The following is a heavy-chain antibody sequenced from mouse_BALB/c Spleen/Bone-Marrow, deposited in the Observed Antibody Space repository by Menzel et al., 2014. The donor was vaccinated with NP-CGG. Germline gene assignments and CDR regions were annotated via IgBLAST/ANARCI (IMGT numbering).Heavy chain of an antibody. CDR3: ARKGDDRSWLAD. V-gene: IGHV1-4*01. J-gene: IGHJ3*01. CDR1: GYTFTSYT. Sequence: QVQLQQSGAELARPGASVKMSCKASGYTFTSYTMHWVKQRPGQGLEWIGYVNPSSGYTNYNQKFKDKATLTADKSSSTAYLQLTSLTTEDSAVYYCARKGDDRSWLADWGEGTLATVS. D-gene: IGHD2-12*01. CDR2: VNPSSGYT.